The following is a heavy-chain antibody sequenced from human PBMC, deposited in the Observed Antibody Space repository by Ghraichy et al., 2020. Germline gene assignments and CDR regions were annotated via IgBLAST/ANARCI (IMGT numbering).Heavy chain of an antibody. V-gene: IGHV3-33*08. CDR1: GFNFSSYG. CDR3: ARERSLWYFDL. CDR2: IWYDGSNK. Sequence: GGSLRLSCAASGFNFSSYGMHWVRQAPGKGLEWVAVIWYDGSNKYYADSVKGRFTISRDNSKNTLYLQMNSLRAEDTAVYYCARERSLWYFDLWGRGTLVTVSS. J-gene: IGHJ2*01.